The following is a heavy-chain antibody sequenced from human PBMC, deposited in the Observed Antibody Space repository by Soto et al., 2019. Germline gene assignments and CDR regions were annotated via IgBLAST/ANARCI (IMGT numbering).Heavy chain of an antibody. CDR3: AREGGWYVDH. CDR2: INAGNNKT. D-gene: IGHD6-19*01. CDR1: GFTFTGYA. J-gene: IGHJ4*02. V-gene: IGHV1-3*01. Sequence: ASVKVSCKASGFTFTGYAIHWVRQAPGQRLEWMGWINAGNNKTKYSQKFQGRVTITRDTSATTAYMELSSLRSEDTAVYYCAREGGWYVDHWGQGTLVTVSS.